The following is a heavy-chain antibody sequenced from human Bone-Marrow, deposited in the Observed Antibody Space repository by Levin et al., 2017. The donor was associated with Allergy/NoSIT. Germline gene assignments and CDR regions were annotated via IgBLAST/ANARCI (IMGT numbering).Heavy chain of an antibody. CDR3: ARAHMKYYGSGSYLYNWVDP. Sequence: GGSLRLSCAASGFSFDAYGMTWVRQGPGKGLEWVSEISGNGGSTGYGDSVKGRFTISRDNAQNLLYLQMNSLRPEDTAFYYCARAHMKYYGSGSYLYNWVDPWGQGTLVTVSS. CDR2: ISGNGGST. J-gene: IGHJ5*02. V-gene: IGHV3-20*04. CDR1: GFSFDAYG. D-gene: IGHD3-10*01.